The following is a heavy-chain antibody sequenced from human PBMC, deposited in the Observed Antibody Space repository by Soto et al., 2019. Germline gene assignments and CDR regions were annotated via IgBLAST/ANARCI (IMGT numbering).Heavy chain of an antibody. V-gene: IGHV3-23*01. Sequence: GGSLRLSCAASGFTFSSYAMSWVRQAPGKGLEWVSAISGSGGSTYYADSVKGRFTISRDNSKNTLYLQMNSLRAEDTAVYYCAKDQNVAWDCSGGSCYSSIGREGYYFDYWGQGTLVTVSS. CDR1: GFTFSSYA. CDR3: AKDQNVAWDCSGGSCYSSIGREGYYFDY. J-gene: IGHJ4*02. CDR2: ISGSGGST. D-gene: IGHD2-15*01.